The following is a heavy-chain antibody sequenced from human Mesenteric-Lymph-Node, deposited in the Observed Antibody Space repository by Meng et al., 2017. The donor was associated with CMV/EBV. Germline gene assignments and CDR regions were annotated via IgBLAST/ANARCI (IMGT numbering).Heavy chain of an antibody. D-gene: IGHD1-26*01. CDR3: ARDPLPGGSYVDY. V-gene: IGHV3-33*01. CDR2: IWYDGSNK. CDR1: GFTFSSYG. Sequence: CAASGFTFSSYGMHWVRQAPGKGLEWVSVIWYDGSNKYYADSVKGRFTISRDNSKNTLYLQMNSLRAEDTAVYYCARDPLPGGSYVDYWGQGTLVTVSS. J-gene: IGHJ4*02.